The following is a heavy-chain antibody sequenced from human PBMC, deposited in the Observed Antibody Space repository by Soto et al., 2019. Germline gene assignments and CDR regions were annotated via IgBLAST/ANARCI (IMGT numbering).Heavy chain of an antibody. CDR1: GFTFSSYG. J-gene: IGHJ4*02. CDR2: IWYDGSNK. D-gene: IGHD3-22*01. CDR3: ARDYDSSGYPRYYYDY. Sequence: HPGGSLRLSCAASGFTFSSYGMHWVRQAPGKGLEWVAVIWYDGSNKYYADSVKGRFTISRDNSKNTLYLQMNSLRAEDMAVYYCARDYDSSGYPRYYYDYWGQGTLVTVSS. V-gene: IGHV3-33*01.